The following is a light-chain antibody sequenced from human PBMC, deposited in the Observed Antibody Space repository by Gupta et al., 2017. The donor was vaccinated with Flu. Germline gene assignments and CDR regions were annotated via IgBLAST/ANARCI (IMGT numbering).Light chain of an antibody. CDR2: EVS. V-gene: IGKV2-30*01. Sequence: VTLGQAASISCRSSQSLVYKNGITYLTWFQQRPGQSPRRLIYEVSNRDSGVPDRFSGSGSVTDFTLKISRVEAEDVGVYYCMRCTHPWTFGQGTKMEI. CDR3: MRCTHPWT. CDR1: QSLVYKNGITY. J-gene: IGKJ2*02.